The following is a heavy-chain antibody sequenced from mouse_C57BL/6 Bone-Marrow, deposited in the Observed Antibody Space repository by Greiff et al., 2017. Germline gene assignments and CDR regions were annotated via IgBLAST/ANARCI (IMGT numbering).Heavy chain of an antibody. CDR3: ARSEDSNYGAMDY. V-gene: IGHV1-64*01. J-gene: IGHJ4*01. CDR1: GYTFTSYW. Sequence: VQLQQPGAELVKPGASVKLSCKASGYTFTSYWMHWVKQRPGQGLEWIGMIHPNSGSTNYNEKFKSKATLTVDQSSSTAYMQLSSLTSEDSAVYYCARSEDSNYGAMDYWGQGTSVTVSS. D-gene: IGHD2-5*01. CDR2: IHPNSGST.